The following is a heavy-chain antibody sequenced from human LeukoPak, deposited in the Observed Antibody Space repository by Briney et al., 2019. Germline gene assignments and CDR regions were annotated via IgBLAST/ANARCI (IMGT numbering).Heavy chain of an antibody. CDR2: XXXXDGDT. CDR3: ARANFLYCSSSTCLFDC. D-gene: IGHD2-2*01. V-gene: IGHV1-2*02. CDR1: GYTFTDYY. Sequence: ASVKVSCKASGYTFTDYYMHWVRQAPGQGFEXXXXXXXXDGDTNYAQKFQGRVTMTRDTSISTAHMEVSRLRSDDTAVYYCARANFLYCSSSTCLFDCWGQGTLATVSS. J-gene: IGHJ4*02.